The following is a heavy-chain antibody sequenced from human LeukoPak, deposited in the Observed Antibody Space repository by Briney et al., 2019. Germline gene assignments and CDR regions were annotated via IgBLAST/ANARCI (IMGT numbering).Heavy chain of an antibody. V-gene: IGHV3-48*03. J-gene: IGHJ4*02. CDR1: GFTFSSYE. Sequence: GGSLRLPCVASGFTFSSYEMNWVRQAPGKGLEWVSYISSGGTSSYYADSVKGRFTISRDNAKNSLYLQMNSLRAEDTALYYCARHPRGGGGYWGQGTLVTVSS. D-gene: IGHD2-15*01. CDR3: ARHPRGGGGY. CDR2: ISSGGTSS.